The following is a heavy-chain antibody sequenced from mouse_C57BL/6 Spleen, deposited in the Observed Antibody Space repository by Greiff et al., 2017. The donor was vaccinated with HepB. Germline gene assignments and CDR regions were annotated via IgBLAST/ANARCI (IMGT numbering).Heavy chain of an antibody. CDR3: ARRALYDFDY. V-gene: IGHV3-6*01. D-gene: IGHD3-1*01. J-gene: IGHJ2*01. CDR2: ISYDGSN. CDR1: GYSITSGYY. Sequence: EVQLQESGPGLVKPSQSLSLTCSVTGYSITSGYYWNWIRQFPGNKLEWMGYISYDGSNNYNPSLKNRLSITRDTSKNQFFLKLNSVTTEDTATYYCARRALYDFDYWGQGTTLTVSS.